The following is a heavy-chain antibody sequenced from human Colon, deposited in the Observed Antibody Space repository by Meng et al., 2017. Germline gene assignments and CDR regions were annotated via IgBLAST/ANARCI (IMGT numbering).Heavy chain of an antibody. CDR2: INSDGSST. Sequence: GGSLRLSCAVSGFTFSSYWMHWVRQAPGKGLVWVSRINSDGSSTSYADSVKGRFTISRDNAKNTLYLQMNSLRAEDTAVYYCARDRYYGSGSYYPFDYWGQGTLVTVSS. CDR3: ARDRYYGSGSYYPFDY. J-gene: IGHJ4*02. V-gene: IGHV3-74*01. CDR1: GFTFSSYW. D-gene: IGHD3-10*01.